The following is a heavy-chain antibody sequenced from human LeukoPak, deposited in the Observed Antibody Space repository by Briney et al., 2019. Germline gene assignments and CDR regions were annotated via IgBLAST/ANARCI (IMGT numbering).Heavy chain of an antibody. J-gene: IGHJ4*02. CDR2: IYTSGST. Sequence: SETLSLTCTVSGGSISSGSYYWSWIRQPAGKGLEWIGRIYTSGSTNYNPSLKSRVTISVDTSKNQFSLKLSSVTAADTAMYYCTRANGYGLIDYWGQGTLVSVSS. D-gene: IGHD3-10*01. V-gene: IGHV4-61*02. CDR1: GGSISSGSYY. CDR3: TRANGYGLIDY.